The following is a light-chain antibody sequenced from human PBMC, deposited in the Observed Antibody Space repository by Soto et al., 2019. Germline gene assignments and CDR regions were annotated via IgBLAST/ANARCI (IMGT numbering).Light chain of an antibody. CDR3: GSYTDSRSGV. V-gene: IGLV2-14*01. Sequence: QSALTQPASVSGSPGQSITISCTGTSSDVGGYDYVSWYQHHPGKAPKLMISEVSNRPSGVSDRFSGSKSGNTASLTISGLQAEDEADYYCGSYTDSRSGVFGGGTKLTVL. CDR1: SSDVGGYDY. CDR2: EVS. J-gene: IGLJ3*02.